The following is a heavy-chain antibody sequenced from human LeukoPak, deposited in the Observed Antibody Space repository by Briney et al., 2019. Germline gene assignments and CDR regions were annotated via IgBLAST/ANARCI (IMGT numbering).Heavy chain of an antibody. CDR3: AKIDCSSTSCYGDY. CDR2: INPNSGGT. CDR1: GYTFTGYY. D-gene: IGHD2-2*01. J-gene: IGHJ4*02. V-gene: IGHV1-2*06. Sequence: ASVKVSCKASGYTFTGYYMHWVRQAPGQGLEWMGRINPNSGGTNYAQKFRGRVTMTRDTSISTAYMELSRLRSDDTAVYYCAKIDCSSTSCYGDYWGQGTLVTVSS.